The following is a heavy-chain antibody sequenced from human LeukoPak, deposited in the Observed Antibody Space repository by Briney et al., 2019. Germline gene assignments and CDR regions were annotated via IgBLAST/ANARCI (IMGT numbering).Heavy chain of an antibody. CDR2: IYYSGST. V-gene: IGHV4-39*07. CDR1: GGSISSSSYY. D-gene: IGHD3-22*01. J-gene: IGHJ5*02. Sequence: PSETLSLTCTVSGGSISSSSYYWGWIRQPPGKGLEWIGSIYYSGSTYYNPSLKSRVTISVDTSKNQFSLKLSSVTAADTAVYYCARVITMIVVVSNWFDPWGQGTLVTVSS. CDR3: ARVITMIVVVSNWFDP.